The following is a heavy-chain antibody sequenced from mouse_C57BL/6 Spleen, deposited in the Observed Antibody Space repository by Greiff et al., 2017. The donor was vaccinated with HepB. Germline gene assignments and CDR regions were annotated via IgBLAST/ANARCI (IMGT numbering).Heavy chain of an antibody. Sequence: VQLQQPGAELVRPGSSVKLSCKASGYTFTSYWMHWVKQRPIQGLEWIGNIDPSDSETHYNQKFKDKATLTVDKSSSTAYMQLSSLTSEDSAVYYCARIMRGYYYAMDYWGQGTSVTVSS. CDR1: GYTFTSYW. CDR2: IDPSDSET. V-gene: IGHV1-52*01. CDR3: ARIMRGYYYAMDY. D-gene: IGHD2-3*01. J-gene: IGHJ4*01.